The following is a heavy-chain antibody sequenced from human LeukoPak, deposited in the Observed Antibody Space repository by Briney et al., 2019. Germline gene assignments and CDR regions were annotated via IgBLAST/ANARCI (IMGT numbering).Heavy chain of an antibody. J-gene: IGHJ2*01. CDR1: GYSFTSYW. D-gene: IGHD5-12*01. CDR3: ARTSLRGYSGYDALGYFDL. CDR2: IYPGDSDT. Sequence: GESLKTSCKGSGYSFTSYWIGWVRQMPGKGLEWMGIIYPGDSDTRYSPSFQGQVTISADKSISTAYLQWSSLKASDTAMYYCARTSLRGYSGYDALGYFDLWGRGTLVTVSS. V-gene: IGHV5-51*01.